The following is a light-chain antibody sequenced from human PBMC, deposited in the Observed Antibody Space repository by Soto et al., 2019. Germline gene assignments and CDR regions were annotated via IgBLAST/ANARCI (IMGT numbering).Light chain of an antibody. CDR3: TSYTTSSPYLV. CDR2: DVT. CDR1: SSDVGGYNY. V-gene: IGLV2-14*03. Sequence: QPASVSGSPGQSITISCTGTSSDVGGYNYVSWYQHHPGKAPKLMIYDVTNRPSGVSNRFSGSKSGNTASLTISGLQAEDEADYYCTSYTTSSPYLVFGGGTQLTVL. J-gene: IGLJ3*02.